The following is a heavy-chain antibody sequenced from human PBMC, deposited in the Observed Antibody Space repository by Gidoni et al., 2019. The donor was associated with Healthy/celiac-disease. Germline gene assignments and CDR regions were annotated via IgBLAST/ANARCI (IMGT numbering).Heavy chain of an antibody. CDR2: IIPILGIA. CDR3: ATTDSGYADYYYYGMDV. V-gene: IGHV1-69*02. J-gene: IGHJ6*02. D-gene: IGHD5-12*01. CDR1: GGTFSSYT. Sequence: QVQLVQSGAEVKKPGSSVKVSCKASGGTFSSYTISWVRQAPGQGLEWMGRIIPILGIANYAQKFQGRVTITADKSTSTAYMELSSLRSEDTAVYYCATTDSGYADYYYYGMDVWGQGTTVTVSS.